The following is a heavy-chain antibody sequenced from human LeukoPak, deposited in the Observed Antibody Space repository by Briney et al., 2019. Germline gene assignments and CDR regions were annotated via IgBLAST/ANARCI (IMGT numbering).Heavy chain of an antibody. CDR3: ARLVKTYFDFWSGYQTGAFDI. Sequence: SETLSLTCAVYGGSFSGYYWSWIRQPPGKGLEWIGEINHSGSTNYNPSLKSRVTISVDTSKNQFSLKLSSVTAADTAVYYCARLVKTYFDFWSGYQTGAFDIWGQGTMVTVSS. CDR2: INHSGST. J-gene: IGHJ3*02. D-gene: IGHD3-3*01. V-gene: IGHV4-34*01. CDR1: GGSFSGYY.